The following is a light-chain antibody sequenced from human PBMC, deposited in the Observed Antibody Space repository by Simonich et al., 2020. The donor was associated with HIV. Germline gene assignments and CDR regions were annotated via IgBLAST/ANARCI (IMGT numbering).Light chain of an antibody. V-gene: IGLV2-14*03. CDR1: SSDFGTYNY. CDR3: SSYTSSSTWV. Sequence: QSALTQPASVSGSPGQSITISCIGTSSDFGTYNYVSRYQHHPGKAPKLMIFNVTERPSGASIRFSGSKSGNTASLTISGLQAEDEADFYCSSYTSSSTWVFGGGTKVTVL. J-gene: IGLJ3*02. CDR2: NVT.